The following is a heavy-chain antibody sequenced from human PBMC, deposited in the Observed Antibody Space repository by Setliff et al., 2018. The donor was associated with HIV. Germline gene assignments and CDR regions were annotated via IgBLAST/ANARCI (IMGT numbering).Heavy chain of an antibody. CDR1: GGTFSNYY. J-gene: IGHJ4*02. V-gene: IGHV4-34*08. Sequence: PSETLSLTCAVYGGTFSNYYWTWIRQSLVKGLEWIGEISHNGNTNYNPSLKSRVTISVDTSKNQFSLKLSSVTAADTAVYYCATGQMATRYWGQGTLVTVSS. D-gene: IGHD5-12*01. CDR3: ATGQMATRY. CDR2: ISHNGNT.